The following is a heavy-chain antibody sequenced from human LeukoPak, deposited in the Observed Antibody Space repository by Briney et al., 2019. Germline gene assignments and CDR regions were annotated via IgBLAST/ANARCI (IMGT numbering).Heavy chain of an antibody. CDR3: ARGAYYYYYGMDV. J-gene: IGHJ6*02. CDR2: IYYSGTT. D-gene: IGHD4/OR15-4a*01. Sequence: SETLSLTCTVSGGSISSYYWSWIRQPPGKGLEWIGYIYYSGTTNYNPSLKSRVTISVDTSKNQFSLKLSSVTAADTAVYYCARGAYYYYYGMDVWGQGTTVTVSS. V-gene: IGHV4-59*08. CDR1: GGSISSYY.